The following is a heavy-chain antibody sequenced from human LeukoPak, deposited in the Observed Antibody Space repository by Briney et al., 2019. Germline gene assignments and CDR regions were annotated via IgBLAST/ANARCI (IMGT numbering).Heavy chain of an antibody. CDR2: INHSGST. CDR3: AGGGYCSGGSCYGGGFDY. D-gene: IGHD2-15*01. CDR1: GGSFSCYY. J-gene: IGHJ4*02. V-gene: IGHV4-34*01. Sequence: SETLSLTCAVYGGSFSCYYCSWIRQPPGKGLEWIGEINHSGSTNYNPSLKSRGTISVDTSKNQFSLNLSSVTAADTAVYYCAGGGYCSGGSCYGGGFDYWGQGTLVTVSS.